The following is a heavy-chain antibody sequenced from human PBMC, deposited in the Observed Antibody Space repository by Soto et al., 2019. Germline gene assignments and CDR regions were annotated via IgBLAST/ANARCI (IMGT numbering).Heavy chain of an antibody. V-gene: IGHV5-51*01. D-gene: IGHD6-13*01. Sequence: GESLKISCKGSGYSFTSYWIGWVRQMPGKGLEWMGIIYPGDSDTRYSPSFQGQVTISADKSISTAYPQWSSLKASDTAIYYCARTAAAGKYYYRAHVWAQPTTVTVS. CDR2: IYPGDSDT. CDR3: ARTAAAGKYYYRAHV. J-gene: IGHJ6*02. CDR1: GYSFTSYW.